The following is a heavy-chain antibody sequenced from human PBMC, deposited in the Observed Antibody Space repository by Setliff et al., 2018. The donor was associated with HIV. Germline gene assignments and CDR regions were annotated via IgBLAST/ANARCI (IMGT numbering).Heavy chain of an antibody. Sequence: PSETLSLTCTVSGASISGHYWSWIRQSPGRELEWIGYIYSTGSTNYNPSLQSRVSISMDASKSKFSLKVTSVTSADTAVYYCAKGAGFYGDYTFDYWGQGHLVTVSS. J-gene: IGHJ4*02. CDR2: IYSTGST. CDR3: AKGAGFYGDYTFDY. CDR1: GASISGHY. D-gene: IGHD4-17*01. V-gene: IGHV4-59*11.